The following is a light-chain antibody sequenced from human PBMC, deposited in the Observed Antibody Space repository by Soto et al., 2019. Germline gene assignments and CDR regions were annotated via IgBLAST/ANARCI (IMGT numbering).Light chain of an antibody. Sequence: QSVLTQPASVSGSPGQSITISCTGTSNDVGGYNYVSWYQQRPGKAPKLMIYDVSNRPSGVSNRFSGSKSGNTASLTISGLQAEDEADYHCSSYTGSSTIVFGGGTKLTVL. CDR2: DVS. V-gene: IGLV2-14*01. CDR1: SNDVGGYNY. CDR3: SSYTGSSTIV. J-gene: IGLJ2*01.